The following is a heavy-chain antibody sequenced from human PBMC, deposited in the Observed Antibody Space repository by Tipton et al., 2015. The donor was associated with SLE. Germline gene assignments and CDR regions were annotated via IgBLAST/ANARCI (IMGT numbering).Heavy chain of an antibody. CDR2: IYYSGST. CDR3: ARNIVATEAVDY. CDR1: GGSISSGGYY. V-gene: IGHV4-31*03. Sequence: TLSLTCTVSGGSISSGGYYWSWIRQHPGKGLEWIGYIYYSGSTYYNPSPKSRVTISVDTSKNQFSLKLSSVTAADTAVYYCARNIVATEAVDYWGQGTLVTVSS. J-gene: IGHJ4*02. D-gene: IGHD5-12*01.